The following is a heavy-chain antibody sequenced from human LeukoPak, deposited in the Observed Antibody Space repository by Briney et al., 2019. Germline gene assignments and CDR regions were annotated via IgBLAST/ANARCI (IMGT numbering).Heavy chain of an antibody. CDR3: AKGGSYPIDY. Sequence: GGSLRLSCAASGFTFSSYWMHWVRQAPGKGLVWVSRLNSDGSSTGYADSVKGRFTISRDNAKNTLYLQMNRLRAEDTAVYYCAKGGSYPIDYWGQGALVTVSS. J-gene: IGHJ4*02. CDR1: GFTFSSYW. CDR2: LNSDGSST. D-gene: IGHD1-26*01. V-gene: IGHV3-74*01.